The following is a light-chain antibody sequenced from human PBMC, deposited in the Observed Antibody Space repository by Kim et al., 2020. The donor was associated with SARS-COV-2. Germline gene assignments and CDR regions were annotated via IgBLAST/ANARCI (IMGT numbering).Light chain of an antibody. CDR2: GAS. V-gene: IGKV3-15*01. CDR3: QQYNTWPWT. J-gene: IGKJ1*01. CDR1: QSVNNK. Sequence: EIVMTQSPATLSVSPGERATLSCRASQSVNNKLAWYQQKPGQAPRLLIYGASTRATGIPAEFSGSGSGTEFSLTISSLQSEDFAVYYCQQYNTWPWTFGQGTKVDIK.